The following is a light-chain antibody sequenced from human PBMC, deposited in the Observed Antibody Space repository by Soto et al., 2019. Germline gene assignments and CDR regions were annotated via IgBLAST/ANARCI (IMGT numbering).Light chain of an antibody. Sequence: QSVLTQPASVSGSPGQSITISCTGTSSDVGSYNLVSWYQQHPGKAPKLMIYEVSKRPSGVSNRFSGSKSGNTASLTTSGLQAEDEADYYCCSYAGSSTSLVFGTGTKLTVL. CDR1: SSDVGSYNL. V-gene: IGLV2-23*02. CDR3: CSYAGSSTSLV. CDR2: EVS. J-gene: IGLJ1*01.